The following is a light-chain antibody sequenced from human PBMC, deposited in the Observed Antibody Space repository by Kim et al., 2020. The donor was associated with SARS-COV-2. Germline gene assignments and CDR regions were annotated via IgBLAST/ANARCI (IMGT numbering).Light chain of an antibody. CDR2: LNSDGSH. CDR1: SGHSSYA. CDR3: QTWGTGIHV. Sequence: SVKLTCTLSSGHSSYAIAWHQQQPEKGPRYLMKLNSDGSHSKGDGIPDRFSGSTSGAERYLTISSLQSEDEADYYCQTWGTGIHVFGTGTKVTVL. J-gene: IGLJ1*01. V-gene: IGLV4-69*01.